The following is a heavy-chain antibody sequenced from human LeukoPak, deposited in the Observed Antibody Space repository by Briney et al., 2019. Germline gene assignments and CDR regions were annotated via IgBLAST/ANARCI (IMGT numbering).Heavy chain of an antibody. Sequence: PSGTLSLTCTVSGGSISSYYWSWIRQPPGKGLEWIGYIYYSGSTNYNPSLKSRVTISVDTSKNQFSLKLSSVTAADTAVYYCARDSPEFDPWGQGTLVTVSS. CDR1: GGSISSYY. V-gene: IGHV4-59*01. CDR2: IYYSGST. CDR3: ARDSPEFDP. J-gene: IGHJ5*02. D-gene: IGHD1-14*01.